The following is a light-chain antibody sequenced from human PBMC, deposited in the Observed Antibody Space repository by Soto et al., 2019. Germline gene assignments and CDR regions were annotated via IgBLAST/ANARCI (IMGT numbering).Light chain of an antibody. CDR1: QSISTW. CDR2: KAS. V-gene: IGKV1-5*03. J-gene: IGKJ4*01. CDR3: RLYNTYPLT. Sequence: DIQMTQSPSTLSASVGDRVTITCRASQSISTWLAWYQQKPGKAPKLLIYKASSLEGGVPSRFGGSGSGTLFNITISSLHFDDLGNCDCRLYNTYPLTCAGGTKVDIK.